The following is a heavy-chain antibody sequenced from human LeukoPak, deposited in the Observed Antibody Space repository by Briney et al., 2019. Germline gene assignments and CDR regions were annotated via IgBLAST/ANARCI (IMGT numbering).Heavy chain of an antibody. J-gene: IGHJ5*02. Sequence: ASVKVSCKASGYTFTGYYMHWVRQAPGQGLEWMGWINPNSGGTIYAQKFQGRVTMTRDMSTSTVYMELSSLRSEDTAVYHCARDGSSSGWFDPWGQGTLVTVSS. CDR1: GYTFTGYY. CDR2: INPNSGGT. V-gene: IGHV1-2*02. D-gene: IGHD6-6*01. CDR3: ARDGSSSGWFDP.